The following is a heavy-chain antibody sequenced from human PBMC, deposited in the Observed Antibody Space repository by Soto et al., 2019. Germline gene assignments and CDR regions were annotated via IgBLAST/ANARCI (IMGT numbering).Heavy chain of an antibody. Sequence: QMHLQQSGPGLVKPSETLSLTCTVAGSSMSSSAYYWGWIRQPPGKGLEWIGSVYYTGITDYKSSHESRVSISADTSKNQFSLRLTSLSAADTAIYFCARQGRPGYCTGGNCYPTFDIWGQGTMVTVSS. CDR2: VYYTGIT. CDR1: GSSMSSSAYY. V-gene: IGHV4-39*01. J-gene: IGHJ3*02. CDR3: ARQGRPGYCTGGNCYPTFDI. D-gene: IGHD2-15*01.